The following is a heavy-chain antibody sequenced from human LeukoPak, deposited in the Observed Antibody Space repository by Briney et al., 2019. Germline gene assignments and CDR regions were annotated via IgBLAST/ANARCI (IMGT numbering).Heavy chain of an antibody. Sequence: GGSLRLSCAASGVILNKAWMKWVRQAPGKGPEWVGRIKSNNDGGTTDYASPVEGRFIISRDDSKNTIYLQMNRLIIDDTAIYYCTPVMVEDRGFWGQGTLVTVSS. CDR1: GVILNKAW. V-gene: IGHV3-15*01. D-gene: IGHD2-21*01. CDR2: IKSNNDGGTT. J-gene: IGHJ4*02. CDR3: TPVMVEDRGF.